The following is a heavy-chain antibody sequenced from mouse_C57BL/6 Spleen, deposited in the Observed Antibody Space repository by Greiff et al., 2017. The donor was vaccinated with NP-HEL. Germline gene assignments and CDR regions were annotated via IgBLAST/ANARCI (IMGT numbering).Heavy chain of an antibody. D-gene: IGHD2-3*01. J-gene: IGHJ1*03. CDR3: ARKGVYDGYL. V-gene: IGHV1-69*01. CDR1: GYTFTSYW. Sequence: QVQLQQPGAELVMPGASVKLSCKASGYTFTSYWMHWVKQRPGQGLEWIGEIDPSDSYTNYNQKFKGKSTLTVDKSSSTAYMQLSSLTSEDSAVYYCARKGVYDGYLWGTGTTVTVSS. CDR2: IDPSDSYT.